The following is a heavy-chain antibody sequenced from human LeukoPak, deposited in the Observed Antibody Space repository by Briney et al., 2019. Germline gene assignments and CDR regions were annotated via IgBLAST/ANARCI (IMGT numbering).Heavy chain of an antibody. CDR3: AGGYAFDV. J-gene: IGHJ3*01. V-gene: IGHV6-1*01. CDR1: GDSVSNNNNA. CDR2: TYYRSQWKN. Sequence: SHTLSLTCAISGDSVSNNNNAWNWIRQSPSRGLEWLGRTYYRSQWKNDYARSVMSRISVDPDTSKNQVSLNLSSVTADDTAVYYCAGGYAFDVWGQGTMVTVSS.